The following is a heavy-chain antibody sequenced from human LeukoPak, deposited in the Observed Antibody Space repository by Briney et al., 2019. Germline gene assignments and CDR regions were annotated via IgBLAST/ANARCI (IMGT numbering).Heavy chain of an antibody. J-gene: IGHJ3*02. D-gene: IGHD2-8*01. Sequence: ASVKVSCKASGYTFTDYYIHWVRQAPGQGLEWMGWINPNSGGTNYAQKFQGRVTMTRDTSISTAYMELSRLRSDDTAVYYCARVYCTNGVCYYAFDIWGQGTMVTVSS. CDR2: INPNSGGT. CDR1: GYTFTDYY. CDR3: ARVYCTNGVCYYAFDI. V-gene: IGHV1-2*02.